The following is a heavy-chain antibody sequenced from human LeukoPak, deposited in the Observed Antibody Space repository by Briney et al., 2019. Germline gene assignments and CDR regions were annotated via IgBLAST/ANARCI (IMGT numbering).Heavy chain of an antibody. CDR3: AKDLDNPNDYGDYKAYYYGMDV. D-gene: IGHD4-17*01. V-gene: IGHV3-30*18. Sequence: GRSLRLSCAASGFTFSSYGMRWVRQAPGKGLEWVAVISYDGSNKYYADSVKGRFTISRDNSKNTLYLQMNSLRAEDTAVYYCAKDLDNPNDYGDYKAYYYGMDVWGQGTTVTVSS. CDR1: GFTFSSYG. CDR2: ISYDGSNK. J-gene: IGHJ6*02.